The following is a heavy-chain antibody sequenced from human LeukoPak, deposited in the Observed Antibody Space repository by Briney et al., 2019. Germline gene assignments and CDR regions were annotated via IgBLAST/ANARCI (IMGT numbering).Heavy chain of an antibody. D-gene: IGHD1-26*01. V-gene: IGHV4-34*01. CDR2: INHSGST. Sequence: PSETLSLTCAVYGGSFSGYYWSWVRQPPGKGLEWIGEINHSGSTNYNPSLKSRVTISVDTSKNQFSLKLSSVTAADTAVYYCARVGVGATDFDYWGQGTLVTVSS. CDR3: ARVGVGATDFDY. CDR1: GGSFSGYY. J-gene: IGHJ4*02.